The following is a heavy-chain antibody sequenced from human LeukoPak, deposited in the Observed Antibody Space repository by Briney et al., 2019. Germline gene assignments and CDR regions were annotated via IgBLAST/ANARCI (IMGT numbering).Heavy chain of an antibody. J-gene: IGHJ4*02. V-gene: IGHV3-23*01. D-gene: IGHD3-3*01. Sequence: PGGSLRLPCAASGFTFSNYGMSWVRQAPGKGLEWVSAISGSGSSSYYADSVKGRFTISRDNSKNTLYLQINSLRAEDTAIYYCAKDQRTISTFDYWGQGTLVTVSS. CDR3: AKDQRTISTFDY. CDR1: GFTFSNYG. CDR2: ISGSGSSS.